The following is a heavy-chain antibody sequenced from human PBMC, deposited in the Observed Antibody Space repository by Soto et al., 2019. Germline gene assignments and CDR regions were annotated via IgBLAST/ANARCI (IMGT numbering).Heavy chain of an antibody. CDR1: GFTFTSSA. CDR3: ARNGTRPLSLGGSINTKKNWFDP. D-gene: IGHD2-2*01. CDR2: IVVGSGNT. J-gene: IGHJ5*02. V-gene: IGHV1-58*01. Sequence: SVKVSCKASGFTFTSSAVQWVRQARGQRLEWIGWIVVGSGNTHSAQKFQGRVTMTRDTSISTAYMELSRLSPHATAAYYCARNGTRPLSLGGSINTKKNWFDPWGLGTLVTVSS.